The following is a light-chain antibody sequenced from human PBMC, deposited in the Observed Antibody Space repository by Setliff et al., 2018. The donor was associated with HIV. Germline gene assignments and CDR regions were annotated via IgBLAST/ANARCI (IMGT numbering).Light chain of an antibody. CDR3: CSNTGSNTYV. J-gene: IGLJ1*01. V-gene: IGLV2-23*01. CDR2: QAS. CDR1: SGDVGRYNL. Sequence: LTQPASVSGSPGQSITISCTGTSGDVGRYNLVSWYQQQPGKPPKLMIYQASKRPSGVSNRFSGSKSGNTASLTISGLQAEDEADYCCCSNTGSNTYVFGTGTKVTVL.